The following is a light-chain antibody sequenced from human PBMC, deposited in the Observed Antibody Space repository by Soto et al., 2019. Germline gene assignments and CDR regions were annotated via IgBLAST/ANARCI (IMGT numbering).Light chain of an antibody. CDR3: QQSYSTPLT. CDR1: QSISSY. J-gene: IGKJ4*01. CDR2: AAS. Sequence: DIQMTQSPSSLPASVGDRVTIICRASQSISSYLNWYQQKPGKAPKLLIYAASSLQSGVPSRFSGSGSGTDFTLTISSLQPEDFATYYCQQSYSTPLTFGGGTKVDIK. V-gene: IGKV1-39*01.